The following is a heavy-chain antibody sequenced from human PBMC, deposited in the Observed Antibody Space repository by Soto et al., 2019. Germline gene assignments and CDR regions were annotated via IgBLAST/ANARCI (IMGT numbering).Heavy chain of an antibody. D-gene: IGHD3-3*01. Sequence: WXTLSLTYAVYSAPVSGYYWTWIRQPPGKGLEWIGEINHTGSTKYNPSLKSRVTISLDTSKNQFSLSLRSVTAADTAVYYCARGREIFGAVTPFEYWGQGTQVTVYS. J-gene: IGHJ4*02. V-gene: IGHV4-34*01. CDR1: SAPVSGYY. CDR2: INHTGST. CDR3: ARGREIFGAVTPFEY.